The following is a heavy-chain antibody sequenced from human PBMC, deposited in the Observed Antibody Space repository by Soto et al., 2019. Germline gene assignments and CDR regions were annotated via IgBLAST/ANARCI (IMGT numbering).Heavy chain of an antibody. Sequence: EVQLLESGGGLVQPGGSLRLSCAASGFTFSSYAMSWVRQAPGKGLEWVSAISGSGGSTYYADSVKGRFTISRDNSKNTLYPQMNSLRSGDTAVYYCAEEARPGFGVVRLNGGWGQGTLVTVSS. D-gene: IGHD3-3*01. V-gene: IGHV3-23*01. CDR3: AEEARPGFGVVRLNGG. CDR1: GFTFSSYA. CDR2: ISGSGGST. J-gene: IGHJ4*02.